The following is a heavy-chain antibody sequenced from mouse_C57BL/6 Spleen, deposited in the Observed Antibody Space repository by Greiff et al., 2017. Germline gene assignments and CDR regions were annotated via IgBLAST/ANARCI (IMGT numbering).Heavy chain of an antibody. CDR3: ARKAYGGYFDV. D-gene: IGHD1-2*01. J-gene: IGHJ1*03. V-gene: IGHV5-17*01. CDR1: GFTFSDYG. Sequence: EVKLMESGGGLVKPGGSLKLSCAASGFTFSDYGMHWVRQAPEKGLEWVAYISSGSSTIYYADTVKGRFTISRDNAKNTLFLQMTSLRSEDTAMYYCARKAYGGYFDVWGTGTTVTVSS. CDR2: ISSGSSTI.